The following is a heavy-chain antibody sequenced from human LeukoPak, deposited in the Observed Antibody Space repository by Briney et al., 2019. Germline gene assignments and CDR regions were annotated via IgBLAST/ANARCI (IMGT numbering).Heavy chain of an antibody. CDR2: ISGSGGST. CDR1: GFTFSSYA. CDR3: AKRPVVYCSGGSCDPYFDY. D-gene: IGHD2-15*01. Sequence: PGGSLRLSCAASGFTFSSYAMSWVRQAPGKGLEWVSAISGSGGSTYYADSVKGRFTISRDNSKNTLYLQMNSLRAEDTAVYCCAKRPVVYCSGGSCDPYFDYWGQGTLVTVSS. J-gene: IGHJ4*02. V-gene: IGHV3-23*01.